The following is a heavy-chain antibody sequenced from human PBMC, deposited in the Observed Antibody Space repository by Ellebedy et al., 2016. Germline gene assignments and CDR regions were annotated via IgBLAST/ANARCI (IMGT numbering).Heavy chain of an antibody. J-gene: IGHJ6*02. CDR2: INQDGSEK. V-gene: IGHV3-7*01. CDR3: ARDLVTMALRFYYYGMDV. Sequence: GESLKISXLASDFTFSAYYMSWVRQAPGKGLEWVANINQDGSEKYFVDSVKGRFTISRDNAKNSLYLQMDSLRAEDTAVYYCARDLVTMALRFYYYGMDVWGQGTTVTVSS. CDR1: DFTFSAYY. D-gene: IGHD3-10*01.